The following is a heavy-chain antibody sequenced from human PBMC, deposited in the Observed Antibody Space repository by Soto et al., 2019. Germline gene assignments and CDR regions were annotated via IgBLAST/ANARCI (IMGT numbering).Heavy chain of an antibody. CDR2: IFHTGST. V-gene: IGHV4-38-2*01. CDR1: NYSISSGYY. CDR3: VTVEAAKFLAH. J-gene: IGHJ4*02. D-gene: IGHD2-15*01. Sequence: SETLSLTCAVSNYSISSGYYWGWIRQPPEKGLEYIGRIFHTGSTYYNPSLKSRVIISVDTSKNQFSLRLNAVTAADTAVYFCVTVEAAKFLAHWGQGTLVTVSS.